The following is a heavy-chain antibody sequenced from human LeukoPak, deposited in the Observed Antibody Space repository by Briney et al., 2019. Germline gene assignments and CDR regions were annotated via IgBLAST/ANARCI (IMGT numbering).Heavy chain of an antibody. CDR2: FIGSGGST. Sequence: GGFLRPSCAASGLTFSSSATGWGRQAPGKGLEWVSAFIGSGGSTYYADPVKGRFTISRDNSKNTLYLQMNSLRAEDTAVYYCAKDGGLRTYDYWGQGTLVTVSS. CDR1: GLTFSSSA. CDR3: AKDGGLRTYDY. D-gene: IGHD3-16*01. J-gene: IGHJ4*02. V-gene: IGHV3-23*01.